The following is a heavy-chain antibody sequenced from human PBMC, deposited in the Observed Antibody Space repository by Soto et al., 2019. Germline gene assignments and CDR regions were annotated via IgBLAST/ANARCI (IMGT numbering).Heavy chain of an antibody. CDR2: VSGNGAVT. V-gene: IGHV3-23*01. CDR1: GFTFGNYA. D-gene: IGHD2-2*01. Sequence: GGALRLSCAASGFTFGNYAMNWVRPAPGKGLEWVSTVSGNGAVTYYADSVKGRFTISRDNSRSTLYLQMNNLRAEDTAIYFCAKVPASLKTFDYWGQGTLVTVSS. CDR3: AKVPASLKTFDY. J-gene: IGHJ4*02.